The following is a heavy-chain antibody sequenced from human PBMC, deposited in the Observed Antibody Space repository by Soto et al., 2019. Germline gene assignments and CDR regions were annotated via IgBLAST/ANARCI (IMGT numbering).Heavy chain of an antibody. Sequence: QLQLPESGPGLVKPSETMSLTCTVYGGSISRSSYYWGWIRQPPGKGLEWIGSIYYSGRTYYNPSLTSRVTISVDTSKNQFSLKLCAVTAADTAVYYCARLVMVRVVMKINDAFDIWGQGTMVTVSS. CDR2: IYYSGRT. CDR3: ARLVMVRVVMKINDAFDI. J-gene: IGHJ3*02. V-gene: IGHV4-39*01. D-gene: IGHD3-10*01. CDR1: GGSISRSSYY.